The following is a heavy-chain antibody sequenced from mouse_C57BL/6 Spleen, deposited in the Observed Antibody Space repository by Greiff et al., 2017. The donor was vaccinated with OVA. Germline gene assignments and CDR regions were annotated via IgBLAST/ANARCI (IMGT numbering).Heavy chain of an antibody. D-gene: IGHD4-1*01. CDR1: GYSITSGYS. J-gene: IGHJ3*01. CDR2: ISYDGSN. V-gene: IGHV3-6*01. CDR3: ARGDWDRFAD. Sequence: ESGPGLVKPSQSLSLTCSVTGYSITSGYSWNWIRQFPGNKLEWMGYISYDGSNNYNPSLKNRISITRDTSKTQFLLKLKSVTTEATATYYCARGDWDRFADWGQGTLVTVSA.